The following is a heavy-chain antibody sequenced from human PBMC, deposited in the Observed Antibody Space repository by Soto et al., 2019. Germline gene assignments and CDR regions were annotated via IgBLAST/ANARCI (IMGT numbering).Heavy chain of an antibody. Sequence: QVPLVQSGAEVKKPGASVKVSCKASGYTFTSYGISWVRQAPGQGLEWIGWISAYNGNTNYAQKLQGRVTMTTDTSTSTAYMELRSLRSDDTAVYYCARDLSRRYSYGLFDYWGQGTLVTVSS. V-gene: IGHV1-18*01. J-gene: IGHJ4*02. CDR3: ARDLSRRYSYGLFDY. D-gene: IGHD5-18*01. CDR1: GYTFTSYG. CDR2: ISAYNGNT.